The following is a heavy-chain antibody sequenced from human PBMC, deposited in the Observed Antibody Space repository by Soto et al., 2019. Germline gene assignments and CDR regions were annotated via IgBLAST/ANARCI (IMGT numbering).Heavy chain of an antibody. J-gene: IGHJ6*02. CDR2: ISYDGSNK. CDR1: GLTFSSYA. CDR3: ARDMARFDTAMARWAPHYYYGMDV. V-gene: IGHV3-30-3*01. D-gene: IGHD5-18*01. Sequence: PGGSLRLSCAASGLTFSSYAMHWVRQAPGKGLEWVAVISYDGSNKYYADSVKGRFTISRDNSKNTLYLQMNSLRAEDTAVYYCARDMARFDTAMARWAPHYYYGMDVWGQGTTVTVSS.